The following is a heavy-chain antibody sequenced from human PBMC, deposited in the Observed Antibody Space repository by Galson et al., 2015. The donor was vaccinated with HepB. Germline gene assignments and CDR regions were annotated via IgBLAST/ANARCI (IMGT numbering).Heavy chain of an antibody. CDR2: ISSSSSYI. Sequence: SLRLSCAASGFTFSSYNTNWVRQAPGKGLEWVSSISSSSSYIYYADSVKGRFTISRDNAKNSLYLQMNSLRAEDTAVYYCARGSAVVVGYFDYWGQGTLVTVSS. CDR3: ARGSAVVVGYFDY. D-gene: IGHD2-15*01. V-gene: IGHV3-21*01. J-gene: IGHJ4*02. CDR1: GFTFSSYN.